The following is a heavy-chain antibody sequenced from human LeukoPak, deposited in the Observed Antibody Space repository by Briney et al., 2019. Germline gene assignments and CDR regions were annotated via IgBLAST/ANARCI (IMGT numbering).Heavy chain of an antibody. J-gene: IGHJ6*02. CDR3: AREGGGSLYGMDV. V-gene: IGHV3-30-3*01. CDR2: ISYDGSNK. D-gene: IGHD2-15*01. CDR1: GFTFSSYA. Sequence: GGSLRLSCSASGFTFSSYAIHWVRQAPGKGLEWVAVISYDGSNKYYADSVKGRFTISRDNSKNTLYLQMNSPRAEDTAVYYCAREGGGSLYGMDVWGQGTTVTVSS.